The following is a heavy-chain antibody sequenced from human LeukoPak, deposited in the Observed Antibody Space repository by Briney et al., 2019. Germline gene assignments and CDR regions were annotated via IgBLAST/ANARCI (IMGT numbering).Heavy chain of an antibody. D-gene: IGHD3-10*01. CDR2: ISSSGSII. J-gene: IGHJ5*02. CDR1: GFTFSGFY. CDR3: ARFMIREVTADNWFDP. Sequence: GGPLRLSCAASGFTFSGFYMTWIRQAPGKGLEWVSYISSSGSIIYYTDSVKGRFTISRDNAKNSLSLQMNSLRAEDTAVYYCARFMIREVTADNWFDPWGQGTLVTVSS. V-gene: IGHV3-11*01.